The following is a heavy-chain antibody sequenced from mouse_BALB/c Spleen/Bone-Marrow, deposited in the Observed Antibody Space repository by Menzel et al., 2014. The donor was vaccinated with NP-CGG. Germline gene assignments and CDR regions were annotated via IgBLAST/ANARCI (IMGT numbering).Heavy chain of an antibody. Sequence: EVHLVESGGALVQPGGSLKLSCAASGFTFXSYTMSWVRQTPEKRLEWVAYISNGGGSTYYPDTVKGRFTISRDNAKNTLYLQMSSLKSEDTAMYYCARHAYYAMDYWGQGTSVTVSS. V-gene: IGHV5-12-2*01. CDR1: GFTFXSYT. J-gene: IGHJ4*01. CDR2: ISNGGGST. CDR3: ARHAYYAMDY.